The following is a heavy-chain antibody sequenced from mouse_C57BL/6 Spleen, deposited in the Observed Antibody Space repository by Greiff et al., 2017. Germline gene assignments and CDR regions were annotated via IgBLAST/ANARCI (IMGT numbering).Heavy chain of an antibody. J-gene: IGHJ2*01. Sequence: VQLQQSGPGLVQPSQSLSITCTVSGFSLTSYGVHWVRQSPGKGLEWLGVIWSGGSTDYNAAFISRLSISKDNSKGQVFFKMNNLQADDTAIYYCARNKRTYSVFDYWGQGTTLTVSS. CDR1: GFSLTSYG. CDR2: IWSGGST. V-gene: IGHV2-2*01. CDR3: ARNKRTYSVFDY. D-gene: IGHD2-10*01.